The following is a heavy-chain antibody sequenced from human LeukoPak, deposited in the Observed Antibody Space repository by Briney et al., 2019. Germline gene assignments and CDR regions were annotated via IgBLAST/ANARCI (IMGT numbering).Heavy chain of an antibody. J-gene: IGHJ4*02. CDR1: GGSVSHCNW. Sequence: SETLSLTCAVSGGSVSHCNWWTWVRQSPGKGLEWIGKVHPSEGTKYKPSLKSRDTISIDKSKNKFSLYLNSVTAADTPIYYCVTYYDRSGYKLHYWGQGTLVTVSS. V-gene: IGHV4-4*02. CDR3: VTYYDRSGYKLHY. CDR2: VHPSEGT. D-gene: IGHD3-22*01.